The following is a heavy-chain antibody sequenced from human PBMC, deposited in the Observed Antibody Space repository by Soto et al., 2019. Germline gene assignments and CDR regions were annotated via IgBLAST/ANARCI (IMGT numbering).Heavy chain of an antibody. V-gene: IGHV3-7*04. D-gene: IGHD2-2*01. CDR3: AREVVVSRGASYFGY. CDR2: IRQDGSEI. J-gene: IGHJ4*02. Sequence: GGSLGLSCVGSGFTLSSNLMTWVRQAPGKGLEWVANIRQDGSEINYVDSVKGRFTISRDNTKNSLYLQMNSLRAEDTAIYYCAREVVVSRGASYFGYWGPGTLVTVSS. CDR1: GFTLSSNL.